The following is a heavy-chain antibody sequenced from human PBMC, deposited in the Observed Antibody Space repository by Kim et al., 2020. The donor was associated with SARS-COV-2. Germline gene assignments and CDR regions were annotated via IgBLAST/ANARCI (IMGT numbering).Heavy chain of an antibody. J-gene: IGHJ4*02. Sequence: ADAVKGRFTISRDNAKNSLYLQMNSLRAEDTAVYYCARIGTMVRGGSFDYWGQGTLVTVSS. CDR3: ARIGTMVRGGSFDY. D-gene: IGHD3-10*01. V-gene: IGHV3-11*03.